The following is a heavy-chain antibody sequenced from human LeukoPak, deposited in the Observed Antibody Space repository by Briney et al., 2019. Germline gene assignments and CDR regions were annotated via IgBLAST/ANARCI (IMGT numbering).Heavy chain of an antibody. J-gene: IGHJ4*02. V-gene: IGHV3-30*18. CDR1: GFTFSSYG. CDR3: AKQGTTRGYFDY. Sequence: PGRSLRLSCAASGFTFSSYGMHWVRQAPGKGLEWVAVISYDGSNKYYADSVKGRFTISRDNSKNTLYLQMNSLRAEDTAVYYCAKQGTTRGYFDYWGQGTLVTVSS. CDR2: ISYDGSNK. D-gene: IGHD1-14*01.